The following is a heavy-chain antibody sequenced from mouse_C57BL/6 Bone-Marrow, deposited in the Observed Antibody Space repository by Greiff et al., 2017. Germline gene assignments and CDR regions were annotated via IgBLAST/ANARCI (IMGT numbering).Heavy chain of an antibody. CDR2: ISSGGSYT. CDR1: GFTFSSYG. CDR3: ARDDNDGYFDV. J-gene: IGHJ1*03. Sequence: EVKLMESGGDLVKPGGSLKLSCAASGFTFSSYGMSWVRQTPDKRLEWVATISSGGSYTYYPDSVMGRFTISRDNAKNTLYLQMSSLKSEDTAMYYCARDDNDGYFDVWGTGTTVTVSS. V-gene: IGHV5-6*01. D-gene: IGHD2-4*01.